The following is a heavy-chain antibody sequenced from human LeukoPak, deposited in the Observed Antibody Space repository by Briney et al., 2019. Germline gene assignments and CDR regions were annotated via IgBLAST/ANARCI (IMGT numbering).Heavy chain of an antibody. Sequence: GASVNVSCKASGGTFSSYAISWVRQAPGQGLEWMGGITPIFGTANYAQKFQGRVTITADESTSTAYMELSSLRSEDTAVYYCASGLYGSGSYYTWFDPWGQGTLVTVSS. D-gene: IGHD3-10*01. CDR1: GGTFSSYA. J-gene: IGHJ5*02. V-gene: IGHV1-69*13. CDR2: ITPIFGTA. CDR3: ASGLYGSGSYYTWFDP.